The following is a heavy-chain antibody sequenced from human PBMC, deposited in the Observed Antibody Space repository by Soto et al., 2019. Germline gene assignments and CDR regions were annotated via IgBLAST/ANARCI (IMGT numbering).Heavy chain of an antibody. V-gene: IGHV4-59*01. CDR2: IYYSGST. J-gene: IGHJ5*02. CDR3: ARTDYYDSSGSFDP. D-gene: IGHD3-22*01. CDR1: GGSISSYY. Sequence: PSETLSLTCTVSGGSISSYYWSWIRQPPGKGLEWIGHIYYSGSTNYNPSLKSRVTISVDTSKNQFSLKLSSVTAADTAVYYCARTDYYDSSGSFDPWGQGTLVTVS.